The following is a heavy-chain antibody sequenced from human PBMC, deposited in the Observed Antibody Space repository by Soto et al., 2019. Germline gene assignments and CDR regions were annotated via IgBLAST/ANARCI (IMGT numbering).Heavy chain of an antibody. D-gene: IGHD2-8*01. Sequence: SETLSLTCSVSGDSVSSGDYYWSWIRQPPGKGLEWIGHVYFSGSTNYIPSLKSRLTMSVDTAKNQFSLKLNSVTAADTAVYYCAIFSLYGYHRDLSAPSGQRSPVPGSS. CDR1: GDSVSSGDYY. CDR3: AIFSLYGYHRDLSAP. CDR2: VYFSGST. J-gene: IGHJ5*01. V-gene: IGHV4-61*08.